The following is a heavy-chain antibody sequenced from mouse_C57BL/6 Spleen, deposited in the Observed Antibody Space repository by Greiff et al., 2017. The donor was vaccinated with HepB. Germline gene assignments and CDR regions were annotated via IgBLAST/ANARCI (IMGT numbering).Heavy chain of an antibody. CDR1: GYTFTDYN. CDR2: INPNNGGT. J-gene: IGHJ3*01. CDR3: ARDGSSYAWFAY. Sequence: EVQLQESGPELVKPGASVKMSCKASGYTFTDYNMHWVKQSHGKSLEWIGYINPNNGGTSYNQKFKGKATLTVNKSSSTAYMELRSLTSEDSAVYYCARDGSSYAWFAYWGQGTLVTVSA. V-gene: IGHV1-22*01. D-gene: IGHD1-1*01.